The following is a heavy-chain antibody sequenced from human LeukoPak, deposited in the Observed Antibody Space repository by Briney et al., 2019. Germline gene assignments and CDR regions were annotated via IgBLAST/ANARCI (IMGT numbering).Heavy chain of an antibody. J-gene: IGHJ4*02. CDR1: GFTFSTYC. V-gene: IGHV3-74*01. CDR2: ICPDGTVT. Sequence: QAGGSLRLSCAASGFTFSTYCMHWVRQAPGKGPMWVSRICPDGTVTNYADSVKARFIISRDNARDTVYLQMSSLRVEDTAVYYCVRDIRSADYWGQGTLVTVSS. CDR3: VRDIRSADY.